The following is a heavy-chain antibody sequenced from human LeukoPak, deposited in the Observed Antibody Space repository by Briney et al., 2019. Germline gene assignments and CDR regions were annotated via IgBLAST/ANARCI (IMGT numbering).Heavy chain of an antibody. CDR1: GYTFTSYY. CDR2: INPSGGST. J-gene: IGHJ4*02. CDR3: ARDKGPGSIAAAASDY. D-gene: IGHD6-13*01. V-gene: IGHV1-46*01. Sequence: ASVKVSCKASGYTFTSYYMHWVRQAPGQGLEWMGIINPSGGSTSYAQKFQGRVTMTRDTSISTAYMELRSLRSDDTAVYYCARDKGPGSIAAAASDYWGQGTLVTVSS.